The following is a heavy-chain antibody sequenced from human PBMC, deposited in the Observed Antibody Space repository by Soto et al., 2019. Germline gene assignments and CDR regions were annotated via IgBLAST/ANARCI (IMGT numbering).Heavy chain of an antibody. CDR1: GGSISSYY. D-gene: IGHD1-26*01. CDR2: IYYSGST. Sequence: SETLSLTCTVSGGSISSYYWSWIRQPPGKGLEWIGYIYYSGSTNYNPSLKSRVTISVDTSKNQFSLKLSSVTAADTAVYYCARDVLVGATDYWGQGNLVTVSS. V-gene: IGHV4-59*01. CDR3: ARDVLVGATDY. J-gene: IGHJ4*02.